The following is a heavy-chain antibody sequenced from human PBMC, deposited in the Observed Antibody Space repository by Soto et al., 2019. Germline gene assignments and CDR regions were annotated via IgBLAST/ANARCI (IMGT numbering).Heavy chain of an antibody. V-gene: IGHV3-74*01. CDR1: GFTFSYYW. D-gene: IGHD7-27*01. J-gene: IGHJ3*02. CDR3: GREPWGLLDX. Sequence: WSLRLSFSASGFTFSYYWIAWARQAPGKGLFWVSRINSDGSIAHYAESVKGRFTISRDNAKNTLWLQVNSLRDDDTAVYYCGREPWGLLDXWGQVAMVTVS. CDR2: INSDGSIA.